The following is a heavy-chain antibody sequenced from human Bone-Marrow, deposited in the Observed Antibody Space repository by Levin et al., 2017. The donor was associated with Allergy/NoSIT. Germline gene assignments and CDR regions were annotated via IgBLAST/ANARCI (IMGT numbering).Heavy chain of an antibody. D-gene: IGHD6-13*01. J-gene: IGHJ5*02. Sequence: GGSLRLSCAASGFTFSSYSMNWVRQAPGKGLEWVSSISSSSSYIYYADSVKGRFTISRDNAKNSLYLQMNSLRAEDTAVYYCARNGVPAAPTYSSSIRRFDPWGQGTLVTVSS. CDR2: ISSSSSYI. CDR1: GFTFSSYS. CDR3: ARNGVPAAPTYSSSIRRFDP. V-gene: IGHV3-21*01.